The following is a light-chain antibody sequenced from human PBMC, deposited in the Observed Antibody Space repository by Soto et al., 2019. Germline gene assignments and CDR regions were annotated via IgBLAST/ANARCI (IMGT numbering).Light chain of an antibody. CDR2: AAS. Sequence: DIQMTQSPSSLSASVGDRVTITCRASQSISNYLNWYQHKAGKAPKVLIYAASSLQRGVASRFSGSGSGTDFTLVISSLQPEDFATYYCQQSYSPLWTFGQGTEV. CDR1: QSISNY. CDR3: QQSYSPLWT. V-gene: IGKV1-39*01. J-gene: IGKJ1*01.